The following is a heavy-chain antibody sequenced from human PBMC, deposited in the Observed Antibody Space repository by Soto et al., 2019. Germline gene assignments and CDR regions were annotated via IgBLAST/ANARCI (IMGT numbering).Heavy chain of an antibody. CDR1: GFTFSDYY. Sequence: QVQLVESGGGLVKPGGYLRLSCAASGFTFSDYYMSWIRQAPGKGLEWVSYISSSSSYTNYADSVKGRFTISRDNAKNSLYLQMNSLRAEDTAVYYCARATYGDYVSWFDPWGQGTLVTVSS. D-gene: IGHD4-17*01. V-gene: IGHV3-11*06. CDR2: ISSSSSYT. J-gene: IGHJ5*02. CDR3: ARATYGDYVSWFDP.